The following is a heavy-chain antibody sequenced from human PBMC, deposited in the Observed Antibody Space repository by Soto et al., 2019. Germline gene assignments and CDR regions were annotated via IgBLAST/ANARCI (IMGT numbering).Heavy chain of an antibody. CDR1: GGSISSGGYS. Sequence: QLQLQESGSGLVKPSQTLSLTCAVSGGSISSGGYSWSWIRQPPGKGLEWIGYIYHSGSTYYNPSLKSGVTISVDRSKNQFSLKLSSVTAADTAVYYCDRSPLYYGGNLRYFDYWGQGTLVTVSS. CDR3: DRSPLYYGGNLRYFDY. J-gene: IGHJ4*02. D-gene: IGHD4-17*01. CDR2: IYHSGST. V-gene: IGHV4-30-2*01.